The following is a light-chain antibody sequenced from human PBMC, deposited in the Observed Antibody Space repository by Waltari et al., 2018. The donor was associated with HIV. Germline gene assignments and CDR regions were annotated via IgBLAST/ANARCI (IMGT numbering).Light chain of an antibody. CDR2: GDN. V-gene: IGLV3-19*01. CDR3: KSRYTSYVF. CDR1: SPRRYY. Sequence: SSDLTQDPAVSVAMGRTVPNTCQGDSPRRYYASWYQQRPGQATVLVMYGDNKRPSGIPDRFSGSNSGNTASLTIIGARAEDEADYYCKSRYTSYVFFGGGTKLTVL. J-gene: IGLJ2*01.